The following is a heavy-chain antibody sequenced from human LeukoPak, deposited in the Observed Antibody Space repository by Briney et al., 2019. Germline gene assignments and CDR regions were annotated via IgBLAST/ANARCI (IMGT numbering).Heavy chain of an antibody. Sequence: PGGSLRLSCAASGFTFSSYAMSWVRQAPGKGLEWVSAISGSGGSTYYADSVKGRFTISRDNSKNTLYLQMNSLRAEDTAVYYCAKDLSRYSGSYLGEFDYWGRGTLVTVSS. J-gene: IGHJ4*02. V-gene: IGHV3-23*01. CDR2: ISGSGGST. D-gene: IGHD1-26*01. CDR3: AKDLSRYSGSYLGEFDY. CDR1: GFTFSSYA.